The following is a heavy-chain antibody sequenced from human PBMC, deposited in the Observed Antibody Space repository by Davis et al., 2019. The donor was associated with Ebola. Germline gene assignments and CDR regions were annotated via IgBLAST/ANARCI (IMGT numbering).Heavy chain of an antibody. CDR1: GYSFTSYW. V-gene: IGHV5-10-1*01. CDR2: IDPSDSYT. J-gene: IGHJ4*02. Sequence: PGGSLRLSCKGSGYSFTSYWISWVRQMPGKGLEWMGRIDPSDSYTNYSPSFQGHVTISADKSISTAYLQWSSLKASDTAMYYYARLRTMIVVDTDYWGQGTLVTVSS. D-gene: IGHD3-22*01. CDR3: ARLRTMIVVDTDY.